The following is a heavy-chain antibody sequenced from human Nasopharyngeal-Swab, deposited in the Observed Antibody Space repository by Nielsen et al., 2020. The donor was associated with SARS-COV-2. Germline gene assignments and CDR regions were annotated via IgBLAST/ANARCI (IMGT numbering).Heavy chain of an antibody. CDR1: GYTFINHD. Sequence: ASVKVSCKASGYTFINHDINWVRQSTGQGLEWMGWMTPNSGNTGYAQKFQGRVTMTRNTSTRTAYLELRSLRSEDTAVYYCARGGSSLGANLEDPWGRGTLVIVSS. D-gene: IGHD3-10*01. CDR2: MTPNSGNT. V-gene: IGHV1-8*01. J-gene: IGHJ5*02. CDR3: ARGGSSLGANLEDP.